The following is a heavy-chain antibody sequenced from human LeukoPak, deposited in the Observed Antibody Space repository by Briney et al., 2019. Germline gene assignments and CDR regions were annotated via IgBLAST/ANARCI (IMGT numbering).Heavy chain of an antibody. J-gene: IGHJ1*01. Sequence: PSETLSLTCAAYGGSFSGYCWSWMRQSPGNGLEWIGEINHSGSTNHNLSLKSRVTISVDMSKNEFSLKLSSVTAADTAVYYCARARVYGGDPSSPFQYWGQGTLVAVSS. CDR2: INHSGST. CDR1: GGSFSGYC. D-gene: IGHD4-23*01. V-gene: IGHV4-34*01. CDR3: ARARVYGGDPSSPFQY.